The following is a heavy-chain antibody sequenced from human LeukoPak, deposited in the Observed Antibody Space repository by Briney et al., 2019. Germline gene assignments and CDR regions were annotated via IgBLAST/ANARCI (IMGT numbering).Heavy chain of an antibody. V-gene: IGHV3-7*03. CDR3: ARAKPPIVVVTAPGGWFDP. D-gene: IGHD2-21*02. CDR1: AFIFSGHW. J-gene: IGHJ5*02. Sequence: GGSLRLSCEGSAFIFSGHWMNWVRQTPGKGLEWVASIKEDGSERQYVDSVKGRFSISRDNTKGSLFLQLNSLRAEDTAVYYCARAKPPIVVVTAPGGWFDPWGQGTLVTVSS. CDR2: IKEDGSER.